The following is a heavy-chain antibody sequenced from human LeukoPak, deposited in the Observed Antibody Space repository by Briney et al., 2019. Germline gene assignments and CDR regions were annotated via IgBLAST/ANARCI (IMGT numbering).Heavy chain of an antibody. CDR2: IKPEGSTT. V-gene: IGHV3-74*01. Sequence: PGGSLRLSCAASGFTFSAYWMNWVRQTPGKGLVWVSRIKPEGSTTAYADSVKGRFTISRDNAREPVYLRLDRLGDEGTGIYFCAGVSLLCSFDYGGQGTLVTVSS. J-gene: IGHJ4*02. CDR1: GFTFSAYW. D-gene: IGHD2-21*01. CDR3: AGVSLLCSFDY.